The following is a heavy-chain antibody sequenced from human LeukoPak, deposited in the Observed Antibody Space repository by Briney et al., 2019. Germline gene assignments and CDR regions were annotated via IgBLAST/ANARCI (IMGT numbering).Heavy chain of an antibody. CDR2: ISSDGRDK. J-gene: IGHJ4*02. Sequence: GRSQRLSCAASGFTFNAYGMHWVRQAPGKGLEWVAVISSDGRDKKSADSVKGRFTISRDNSQNMVYLQMNSLRPEDTAVYYCAKDESMAAAAYYFGYWGQGTLVTVSS. V-gene: IGHV3-30*18. CDR3: AKDESMAAAAYYFGY. D-gene: IGHD6-13*01. CDR1: GFTFNAYG.